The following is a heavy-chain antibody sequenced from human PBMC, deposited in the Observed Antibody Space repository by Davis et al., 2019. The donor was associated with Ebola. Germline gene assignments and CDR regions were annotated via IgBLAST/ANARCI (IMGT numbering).Heavy chain of an antibody. CDR1: GFTFSSYW. V-gene: IGHV3-7*01. Sequence: GGSLRLSCAASGFTFSSYWMSWVRQAPGKGLEWVANIKPDGNEQQYVDSVKGRFTVSRDNVKNSLYLQLNSLRAEDTAVYYCARGGYYDSSGYSHAAFDIWGQGTMVTVSS. CDR3: ARGGYYDSSGYSHAAFDI. J-gene: IGHJ3*02. D-gene: IGHD3-22*01. CDR2: IKPDGNEQ.